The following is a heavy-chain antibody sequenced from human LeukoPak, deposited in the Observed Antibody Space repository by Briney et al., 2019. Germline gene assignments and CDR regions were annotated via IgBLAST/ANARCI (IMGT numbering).Heavy chain of an antibody. CDR2: SSAYNGNT. D-gene: IGHD3-3*01. CDR1: AYTFTIYG. J-gene: IGHJ4*02. CDR3: ARGDEFLEWLLFVC. Sequence: AAVSVSFKASAYTFTIYGISWVRQGPGQGLERMGWSSAYNGNTNYAQKLQGRVTMTTDTSTSTAYMELRSLRSDDTAVYYCARGDEFLEWLLFVCWGQGTLVTVSA. V-gene: IGHV1-18*01.